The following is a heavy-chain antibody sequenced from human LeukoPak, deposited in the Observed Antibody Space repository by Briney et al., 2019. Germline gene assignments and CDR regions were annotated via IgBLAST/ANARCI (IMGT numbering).Heavy chain of an antibody. CDR3: ARGGEVLRFLEWLPKDNWFDP. CDR2: TYYRSKWYN. V-gene: IGHV6-1*01. D-gene: IGHD3-3*01. CDR1: GDSVSSNSAA. Sequence: SQTLSLTCAISGDSVSSNSAAWNWIRQSPSRGLEWLGRTYYRSKWYNDYAVSVKSRITINPDTSKDQFSLQLNSVTPEDTAVYYCARGGEVLRFLEWLPKDNWFDPWGQGTLVTVSS. J-gene: IGHJ5*02.